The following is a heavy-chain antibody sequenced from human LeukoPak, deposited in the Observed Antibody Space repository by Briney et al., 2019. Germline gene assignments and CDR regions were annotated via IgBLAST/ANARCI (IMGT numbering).Heavy chain of an antibody. CDR1: GFTFSSYT. D-gene: IGHD3-9*01. CDR2: MSSDGSNK. CDR3: AKSPTYYDILNYFDY. Sequence: PGGSLRLSCTASGFTFSSYTMSWVRQAPGKGLEWVAVMSSDGSNKYYADSVKGRFTISRDNSKNTLYLQMNSLRAEDTAVYYCAKSPTYYDILNYFDYWGQGTLVTVSS. V-gene: IGHV3-30-3*02. J-gene: IGHJ4*02.